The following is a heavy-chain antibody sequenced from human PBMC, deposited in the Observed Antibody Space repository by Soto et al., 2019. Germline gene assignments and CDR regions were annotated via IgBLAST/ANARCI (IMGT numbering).Heavy chain of an antibody. D-gene: IGHD3-10*01. CDR2: ISSSSSYI. V-gene: IGHV3-21*01. CDR3: ARDRGDRTSQGGWFDP. J-gene: IGHJ5*02. CDR1: GCTFSSYS. Sequence: GGSLRLSCAASGCTFSSYSRNWVRQAPGKGLEWVSSISSSSSYIYYADSVKGRFTISRDNAKNSLYLQMNSLRAEDTAVYYCARDRGDRTSQGGWFDPWGQGTLVTVSS.